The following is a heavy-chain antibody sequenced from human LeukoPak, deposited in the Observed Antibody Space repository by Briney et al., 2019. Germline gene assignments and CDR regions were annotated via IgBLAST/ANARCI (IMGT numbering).Heavy chain of an antibody. D-gene: IGHD2-8*01. CDR1: GFTFSSYA. Sequence: PGGSLRLSCAASGFTFSSYAMHWVRQAPGKGLEYVSAISSNGGSIYYANSMKGRFTISRDNSKNTLYLQMGSLRAEDMAVYYCARDSDEWRRDDAFDIWGQGTMVTVSS. J-gene: IGHJ3*02. V-gene: IGHV3-64*01. CDR3: ARDSDEWRRDDAFDI. CDR2: ISSNGGSI.